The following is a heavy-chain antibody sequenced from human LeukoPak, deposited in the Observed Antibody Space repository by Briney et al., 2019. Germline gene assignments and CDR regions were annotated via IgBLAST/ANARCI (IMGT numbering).Heavy chain of an antibody. D-gene: IGHD6-13*01. V-gene: IGHV4-59*08. CDR3: ARNTAALSQTTI. J-gene: IGHJ4*02. CDR1: GGSISSYY. Sequence: SETLSLTCTVSGGSISSYYWSWIRQPPGKGLGWIGYIYYSGSTNYKPSLKSRVTISVDTSKNQFSLKLSSVTAADTAVYYCARNTAALSQTTIWGQGTLVTVFS. CDR2: IYYSGST.